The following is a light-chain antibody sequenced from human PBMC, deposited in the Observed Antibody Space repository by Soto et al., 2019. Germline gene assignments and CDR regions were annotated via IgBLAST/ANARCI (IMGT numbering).Light chain of an antibody. CDR2: AAS. CDR1: QSVSSD. V-gene: IGKV3D-15*01. CDR3: QQYNDWPLT. J-gene: IGKJ5*01. Sequence: EIVLTQSPGTLSLSPGERATLSCRASQSVSSDSLAWYQQRPGQAPRLLIYAASSRATGIPARFSGSGSGTEFTLTISSLQSEDFALYYCQQYNDWPLTFGRGTRLEI.